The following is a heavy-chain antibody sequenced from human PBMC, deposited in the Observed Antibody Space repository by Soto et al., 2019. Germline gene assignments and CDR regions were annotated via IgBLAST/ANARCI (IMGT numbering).Heavy chain of an antibody. CDR1: GFTFSSYW. Sequence: GGSLRLSCAASGFTFSSYWMSWVRQAPGKGPEWVANIKQDGSEQYYVDSVKGRFTISRNNDKNSLYLQMNSLRAEDTAVFYCARDFDVWGRGTLVTVSS. CDR3: ARDFDV. J-gene: IGHJ2*01. CDR2: IKQDGSEQ. V-gene: IGHV3-7*01.